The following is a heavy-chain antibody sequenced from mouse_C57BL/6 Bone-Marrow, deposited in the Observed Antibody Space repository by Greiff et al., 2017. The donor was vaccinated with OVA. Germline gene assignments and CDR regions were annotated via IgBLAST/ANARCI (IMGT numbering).Heavy chain of an antibody. D-gene: IGHD1-1*01. Sequence: QVQLKQPGAELVMPGASVKLSCKASGYIFTSYWMHWVKQRPGQGLEWIGEIDPSDSYTNYNQKFKGKSTLTVDKSSSTAYMQLSSLTSEDSAVYYCAREEITTVPYWYFDVWGTGTTVTVSS. V-gene: IGHV1-69*01. CDR2: IDPSDSYT. CDR1: GYIFTSYW. CDR3: AREEITTVPYWYFDV. J-gene: IGHJ1*03.